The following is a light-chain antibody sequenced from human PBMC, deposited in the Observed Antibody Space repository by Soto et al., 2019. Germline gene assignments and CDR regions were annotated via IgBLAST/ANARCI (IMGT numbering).Light chain of an antibody. V-gene: IGLV2-11*01. CDR2: DVT. J-gene: IGLJ3*02. Sequence: QSALTQPRSVSGSPGQSVTISCTGTSSDVGGYDFVSWYQQHPGKAPKLFIYDVTKRPSGVPDRFSGSKSGNSASLTISGLQAEDEADYYCCSYAGSYTLGVFGGGTQLTVL. CDR3: CSYAGSYTLGV. CDR1: SSDVGGYDF.